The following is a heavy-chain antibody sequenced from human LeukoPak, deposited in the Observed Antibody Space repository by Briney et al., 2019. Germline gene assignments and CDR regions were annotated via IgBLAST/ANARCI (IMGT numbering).Heavy chain of an antibody. CDR3: ARLVDRLMFDY. D-gene: IGHD1-14*01. CDR1: GGSISSYY. Sequence: SETLSLTCTVSGGSISSYYWSWIRQPPGKGLEWIGYIYYSGSTNYNPSLKSRVTISLDTSKNQFSLNLSSVTAADTAVYYCARLVDRLMFDYWGQGILVTVSS. CDR2: IYYSGST. V-gene: IGHV4-59*08. J-gene: IGHJ4*02.